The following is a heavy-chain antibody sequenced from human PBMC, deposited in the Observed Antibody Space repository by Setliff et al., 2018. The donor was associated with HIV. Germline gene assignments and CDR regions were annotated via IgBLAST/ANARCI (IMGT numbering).Heavy chain of an antibody. CDR1: GFIFEDFG. Sequence: GGSLRLSCVASGFIFEDFGMSWVRQAPGKGPEWVSGINWNGDRIRYVDSVKGRFTISKDNAKNSLYLQMNSLRAEDTALYYCARHRKWLVPAYFDYWGQGALVTVSS. CDR3: ARHRKWLVPAYFDY. V-gene: IGHV3-20*04. CDR2: INWNGDRI. J-gene: IGHJ4*02. D-gene: IGHD6-19*01.